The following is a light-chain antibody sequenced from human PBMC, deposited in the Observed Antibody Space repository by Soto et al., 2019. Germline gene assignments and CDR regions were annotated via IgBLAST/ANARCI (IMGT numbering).Light chain of an antibody. J-gene: IGLJ2*01. CDR3: TSFTTDTTVV. CDR2: EVI. CDR1: TNDIGLYTS. V-gene: IGLV2-14*01. Sequence: QSALTQPASLSGSPGQSITISCTGTTNDIGLYTSVSWYQQHPGKAPKLIIYEVIHRPSSVSTRFSGSKSGTTASLTISGLQAEDEADYYCTSFTTDTTVVFGGGTKLTVL.